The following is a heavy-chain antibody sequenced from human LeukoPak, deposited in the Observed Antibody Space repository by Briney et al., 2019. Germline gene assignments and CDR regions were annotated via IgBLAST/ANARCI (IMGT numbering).Heavy chain of an antibody. D-gene: IGHD3-22*01. CDR3: ARVGGTYYYDSSGYYPPLYFDY. CDR1: GFTFSSYS. Sequence: GGSLRLSCAASGFTFSSYSMNWVRQAPGKGLEWVSYISSSSSTIYYTDSVKGRFTISRDNAKNSLYLQMNSLRAEDTAVYYCARVGGTYYYDSSGYYPPLYFDYWGQGTLVTVSS. V-gene: IGHV3-48*01. CDR2: ISSSSSTI. J-gene: IGHJ4*02.